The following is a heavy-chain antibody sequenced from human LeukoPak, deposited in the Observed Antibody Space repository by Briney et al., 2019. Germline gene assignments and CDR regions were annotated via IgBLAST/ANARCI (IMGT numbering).Heavy chain of an antibody. D-gene: IGHD5-24*01. CDR1: GYTFDECY. CDR2: INKDGREK. V-gene: IGHV3-7*01. CDR3: ARDLDRGWLPVTEGGFDP. Sequence: GGSLRLSCVASGYTFDECYMSWVRQAPGKGLEWVANINKDGREKYYVDSVNGRFTVSRDNANNSLYLQMNSLRVEDTAVYFCARDLDRGWLPVTEGGFDPWGQGTLVTVSS. J-gene: IGHJ5*02.